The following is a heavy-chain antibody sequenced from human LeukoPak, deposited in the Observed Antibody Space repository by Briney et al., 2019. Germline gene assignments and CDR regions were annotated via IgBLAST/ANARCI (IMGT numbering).Heavy chain of an antibody. Sequence: GGSLRLSCAASGFTFSSYAMHWVRQAPGKGLEWVAVISYDGSNKYYADSVKGRFTISRDNSKNTLYLQMNSLRAEDTAVYYCARGMDSSGWQPIDYWGQGTLVTVSS. CDR3: ARGMDSSGWQPIDY. J-gene: IGHJ4*02. CDR2: ISYDGSNK. CDR1: GFTFSSYA. D-gene: IGHD6-19*01. V-gene: IGHV3-30-3*01.